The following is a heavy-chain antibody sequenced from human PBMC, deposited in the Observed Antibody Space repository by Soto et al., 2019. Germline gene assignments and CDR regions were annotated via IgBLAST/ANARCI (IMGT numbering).Heavy chain of an antibody. CDR2: VHNSGRA. CDR3: ARHENGGTYPLAY. D-gene: IGHD1-26*01. Sequence: SETLSLTCAVSGASITAYYWAWDRQPPGKGLEYIGHVHNSGRADYNPSLRSRVTISVDTSRNQFSLHLNSVTAADTAVYFCARHENGGTYPLAYWGQGTLVTVSS. CDR1: GASITAYY. V-gene: IGHV4-59*08. J-gene: IGHJ4*02.